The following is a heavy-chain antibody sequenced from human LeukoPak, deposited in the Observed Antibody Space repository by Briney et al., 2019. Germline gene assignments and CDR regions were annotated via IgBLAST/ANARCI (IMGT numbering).Heavy chain of an antibody. J-gene: IGHJ4*02. CDR3: VKGPLYESPALDS. V-gene: IGHV3-23*01. CDR1: AFTFRDVG. CDR2: IIGGGDGK. Sequence: GGWLRLSCAASAFTFRDVGMNWVRQTARKGLEWISHIIGGGDGKKYEDFAMDGLTITRDNTQKKQYVQINTRRTENTPIYNCVKGPLYESPALDSWGQGTLVTVSS. D-gene: IGHD2-15*01.